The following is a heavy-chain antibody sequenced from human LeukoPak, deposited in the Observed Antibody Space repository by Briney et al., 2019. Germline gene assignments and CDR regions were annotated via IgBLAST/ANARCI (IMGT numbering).Heavy chain of an antibody. CDR3: ARAGWELPRDAFDI. CDR1: GGTFSSYA. V-gene: IGHV1-69*06. Sequence: ASVKVSCKASGGTFSSYAISWVRQAPGQGLEWMGGIIPIFGTANYAQKFQGRVTITADKSTSTAYMELRSLRSDDTAVYYCARAGWELPRDAFDIWGQGTMVTVSS. J-gene: IGHJ3*02. CDR2: IIPIFGTA. D-gene: IGHD1-26*01.